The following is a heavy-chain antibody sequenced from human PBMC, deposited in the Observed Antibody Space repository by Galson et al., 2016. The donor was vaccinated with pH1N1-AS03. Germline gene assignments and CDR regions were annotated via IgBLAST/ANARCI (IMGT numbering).Heavy chain of an antibody. CDR2: IDPNGGST. CDR1: GYTFSTYS. J-gene: IGHJ1*01. CDR3: SRDVAMATIRGVYVQY. Sequence: SLKVSCTASGYTFSTYSLHWVRQAPGQGLEWMGQIDPNGGSTTTAQKFQGRVTMTRDTSTSTVYMDLSSLKSEDTAVDYCSRDVAMATIRGVYVQYWGQGTQVIVSS. V-gene: IGHV1-46*01. D-gene: IGHD5-24*01.